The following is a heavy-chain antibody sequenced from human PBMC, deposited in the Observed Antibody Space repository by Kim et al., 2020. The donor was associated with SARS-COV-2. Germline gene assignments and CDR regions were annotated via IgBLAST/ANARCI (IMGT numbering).Heavy chain of an antibody. CDR3: ARKREGMDV. CDR2: NGNT. V-gene: IGHV1-3*01. J-gene: IGHJ6*03. Sequence: NGNTKNSQQYQGRVTITRDTSASTAYMGLSSLRSEDTAVYYCARKREGMDVWGKGTTVTVSS.